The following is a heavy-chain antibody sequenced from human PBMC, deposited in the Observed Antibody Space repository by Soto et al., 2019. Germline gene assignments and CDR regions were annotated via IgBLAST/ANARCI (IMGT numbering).Heavy chain of an antibody. Sequence: PRGSLRLSCAASRFTFSTYEMNWVRQAPGKGLEWVSYISTSGSTVYYADSVKGRFTISRDNTRNSLYLQMNSLRDEDTALYYCVRYCSTTLCNGVATRTFDYWGQGTLVTVSS. D-gene: IGHD2-2*01. CDR2: ISTSGSTV. V-gene: IGHV3-48*03. J-gene: IGHJ4*02. CDR1: RFTFSTYE. CDR3: VRYCSTTLCNGVATRTFDY.